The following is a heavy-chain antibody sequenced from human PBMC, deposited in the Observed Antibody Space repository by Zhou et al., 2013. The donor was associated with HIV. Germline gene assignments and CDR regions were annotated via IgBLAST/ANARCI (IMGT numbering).Heavy chain of an antibody. V-gene: IGHV1-24*01. J-gene: IGHJ4*02. D-gene: IGHD3-16*01. Sequence: QVQLVQSGTEVKKPGASVKVSCKVSGYTLTELSMHWVRQAPGKGLEWMGSFDPEDDETIYAQNFQGRVTMTEDTSSDTAYMELSSLRSEDTAVYYCATMPHLSGGTLDITAIGGGDYWGRGTPVTVSS. CDR2: FDPEDDET. CDR1: GYTLTELS. CDR3: ATMPHLSGGTLDITAIGGGDY.